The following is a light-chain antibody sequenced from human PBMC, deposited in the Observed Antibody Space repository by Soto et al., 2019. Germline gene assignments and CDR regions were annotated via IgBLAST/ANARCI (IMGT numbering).Light chain of an antibody. J-gene: IGKJ1*01. V-gene: IGKV2-30*01. Sequence: DVVMTQSPLSLPVTLGQPASISCRSSQSLVYSDGNTYLNWLQQRTAQSPRSLICKVSNRGSGGPAGSSSSGAGADVTPLISRVEADDVGVYYCIQGKHWRRWTFGQGTKLEIK. CDR3: IQGKHWRRWT. CDR1: QSLVYSDGNTY. CDR2: KVS.